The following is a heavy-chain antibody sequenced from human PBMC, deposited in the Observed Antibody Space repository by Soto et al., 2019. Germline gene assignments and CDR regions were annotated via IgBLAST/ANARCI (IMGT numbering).Heavy chain of an antibody. J-gene: IGHJ4*02. D-gene: IGHD1-26*01. CDR1: GFTFSSYA. Sequence: EVQLVESGGGLVQPGGSLRLSCAASGFTFSSYAMHWVRQAPGKGLEYVSAISSNGGSTYYANSVKGRFTISRDNSKNMLYLQMGSLRAEDMAVYYCARGGSDFDYWGQGTLVTVSS. V-gene: IGHV3-64*01. CDR2: ISSNGGST. CDR3: ARGGSDFDY.